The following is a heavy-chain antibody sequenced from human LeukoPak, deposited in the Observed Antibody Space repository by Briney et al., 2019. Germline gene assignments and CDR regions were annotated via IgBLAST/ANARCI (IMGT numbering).Heavy chain of an antibody. CDR1: GYTFTVYY. J-gene: IGHJ4*02. V-gene: IGHV1-2*06. CDR2: FNPNSGGT. Sequence: GASVKVSCKASGYTFTVYYMHWVRQAPGQGLELMGRFNPNSGGTNYSQKFHGRVTMTSDTSISTAYMELSRLRSDDTAVYYCARGQDFDYWGQGTLVTVSS. CDR3: ARGQDFDY.